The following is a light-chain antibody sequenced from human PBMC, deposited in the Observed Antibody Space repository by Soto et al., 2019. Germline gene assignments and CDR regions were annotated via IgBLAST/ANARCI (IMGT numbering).Light chain of an antibody. CDR1: QSISSN. CDR2: GAS. CDR3: QQYNNWPPYT. Sequence: EIVMTQSPATLSLSPGERATLSCRASQSISSNLAWYQQKPGQAPRLLIYGASTRATGIPVRFSGSGSGTEFTLTIGSLQSEDFAIYFCQQYNNWPPYTFGQGTKLEIK. V-gene: IGKV3-15*01. J-gene: IGKJ2*01.